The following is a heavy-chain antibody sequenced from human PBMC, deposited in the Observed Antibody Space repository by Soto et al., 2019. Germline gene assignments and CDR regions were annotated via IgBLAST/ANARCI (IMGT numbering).Heavy chain of an antibody. J-gene: IGHJ4*02. D-gene: IGHD2-15*01. CDR2: IYYSGST. Sequence: PSETLSLTCTVSGGSISSYFWSLIRQPPGKALEWIGFIYYSGSTNYNPSLKSRVTMSVDTSMNQFSLKLSSVTAADSAVYYCARSASIAYCSGGNCCYDYWGQGTLVTVSS. V-gene: IGHV4-59*01. CDR1: GGSISSYF. CDR3: ARSASIAYCSGGNCCYDY.